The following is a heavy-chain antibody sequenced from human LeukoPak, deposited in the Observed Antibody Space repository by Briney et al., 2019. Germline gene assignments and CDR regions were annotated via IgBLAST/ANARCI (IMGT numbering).Heavy chain of an antibody. CDR1: GYTFTSYG. Sequence: GASVKVSCKASGYTFTSYGISWVRQAPGQGLEWTGWISAYNGNTNYAQKLQGRVTMTTDTSTSTAYMELRSLRSDDTAVYYCARDDGHYDYVLGSYRYLGVDYWGQGTLVTVSS. CDR3: ARDDGHYDYVLGSYRYLGVDY. J-gene: IGHJ4*02. D-gene: IGHD3-16*02. V-gene: IGHV1-18*01. CDR2: ISAYNGNT.